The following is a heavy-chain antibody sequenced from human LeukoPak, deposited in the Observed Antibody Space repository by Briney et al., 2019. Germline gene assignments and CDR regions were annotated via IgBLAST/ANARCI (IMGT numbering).Heavy chain of an antibody. J-gene: IGHJ5*02. CDR3: ARDVTGTTSAYNWIDP. V-gene: IGHV3-21*01. D-gene: IGHD1-1*01. CDR1: GFTFSTYT. Sequence: GGSLRLSCSASGFTFSTYTMNWIRQAPGKGLEWVSCIGSSVSSSTTYIYYADSVKGRFTISRDNAKNSLYLQMNSLRAEDTAVYYCARDVTGTTSAYNWIDPWGQRVLVTVSS. CDR2: IGSSVSSSTTYI.